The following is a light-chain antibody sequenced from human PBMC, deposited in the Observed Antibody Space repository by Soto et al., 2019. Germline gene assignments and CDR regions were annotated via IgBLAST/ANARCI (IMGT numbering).Light chain of an antibody. CDR3: QQYENLPT. J-gene: IGKJ5*01. CDR2: DAS. CDR1: QNINNY. Sequence: DIQMTQSPSSLSASEGYRVTITCQASQNINNYLNWYQQKPGRAPKLLIYDASNLEAGVPSRFRGSGSGTDFTFTISRLQPEDIATYHCQQYENLPTFGQGTRLEIK. V-gene: IGKV1-33*01.